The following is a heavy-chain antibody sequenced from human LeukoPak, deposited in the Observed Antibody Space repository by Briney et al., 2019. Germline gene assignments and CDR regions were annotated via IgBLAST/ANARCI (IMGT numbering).Heavy chain of an antibody. CDR2: IYPGDSDT. V-gene: IGHV5-51*01. Sequence: GESLKISCKGSGYNFTSYWIGWVRQMPGKGLEWMGIIYPGDSDTRYSPSFQGQVTISADKSISTAYLQWSSLKASDTAMYYCARGGLGYCSSTSCPFDPWGQGTLVTVSS. J-gene: IGHJ5*02. D-gene: IGHD2-2*01. CDR3: ARGGLGYCSSTSCPFDP. CDR1: GYNFTSYW.